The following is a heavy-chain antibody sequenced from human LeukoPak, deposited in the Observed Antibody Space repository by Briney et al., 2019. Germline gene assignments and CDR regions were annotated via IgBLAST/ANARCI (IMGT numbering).Heavy chain of an antibody. Sequence: GGSLRLSCAASGFSFSDYAMARVRQAPGKGLQWVSDITGSGTRTDHADSVRGRFTISRDNSKNTLYLQMNSLRAEDTALYYCARTAMGDYVRFPNDYWGQGTLVTVSS. D-gene: IGHD4-17*01. CDR3: ARTAMGDYVRFPNDY. V-gene: IGHV3-23*01. CDR1: GFSFSDYA. CDR2: ITGSGTRT. J-gene: IGHJ4*02.